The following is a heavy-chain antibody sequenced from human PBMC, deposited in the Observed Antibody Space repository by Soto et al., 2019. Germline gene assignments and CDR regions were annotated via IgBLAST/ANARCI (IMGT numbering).Heavy chain of an antibody. CDR2: INVYNGNT. CDR1: GYTFTNFG. J-gene: IGHJ4*02. Sequence: QVQLVQSGAEVKKPGASVKVSCKASGYTFTNFGITWVRRAPGQGLEWMGWINVYNGNTNYAQKLQGRVTLTTDTSTNTAYMELRSLTSDDTAVYYCAREGVGDGYHFDYWGQGTVVSVSS. D-gene: IGHD1-26*01. V-gene: IGHV1-18*01. CDR3: AREGVGDGYHFDY.